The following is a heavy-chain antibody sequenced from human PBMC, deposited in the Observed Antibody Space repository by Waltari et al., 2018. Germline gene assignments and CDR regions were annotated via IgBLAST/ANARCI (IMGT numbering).Heavy chain of an antibody. CDR1: GYTFANFH. CDR3: ARVAPGPYYLDS. J-gene: IGHJ4*02. Sequence: QVQLVQSGAEVKKPGASVNISCKASGYTFANFHIHWVRQAPGHGLEWMGKMNPSGGSAGYPQKFQGRITMTREMSTGTVYMELSSLTYEDTAVYFCARVAPGPYYLDSWGQGTLVTVSS. V-gene: IGHV1-46*01. CDR2: MNPSGGSA.